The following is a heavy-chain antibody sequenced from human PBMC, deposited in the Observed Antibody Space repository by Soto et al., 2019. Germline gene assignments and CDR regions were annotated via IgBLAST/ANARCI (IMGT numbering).Heavy chain of an antibody. CDR2: IGASGAGT. CDR1: RFTFSTYA. V-gene: IGHV3-23*01. D-gene: IGHD3-10*01. Sequence: RGSLRLSCAASRFTFSTYAMSWFRQAPGKGLEWVSGIGASGAGTYYAESVKGRFTISRDNSKNTLHLQMNSLRAEDTAVYYCALRKTGSFFDYWGQGTLVTVSS. J-gene: IGHJ4*02. CDR3: ALRKTGSFFDY.